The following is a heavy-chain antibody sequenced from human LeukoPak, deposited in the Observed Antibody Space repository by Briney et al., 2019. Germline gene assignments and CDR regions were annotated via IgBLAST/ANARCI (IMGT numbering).Heavy chain of an antibody. CDR3: ANPPTVTRFDY. V-gene: IGHV3-30*04. CDR2: ISYDGSNK. J-gene: IGHJ4*02. D-gene: IGHD4-11*01. Sequence: GGSLRLSCAASGFTFSSYAMTWVRQAPGKGLEWVAVISYDGSNKYYADSVKGRFTISRDNSKNTLYLQMNSLRAEDTAVYHCANPPTVTRFDYWGQGTLVTVSS. CDR1: GFTFSSYA.